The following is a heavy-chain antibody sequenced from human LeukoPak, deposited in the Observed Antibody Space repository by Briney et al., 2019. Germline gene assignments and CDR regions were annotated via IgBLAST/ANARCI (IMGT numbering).Heavy chain of an antibody. CDR1: GGSISTSYY. Sequence: SQTLSFTCTVAGGSISTSYYWGWIRQPPGKGLEWIGSTYFTGIPYYNPSLNRLVTISVDPSNNDYSQKLSFMTSTTTSVYYCARSNYSTGPFDRWGQGTLVTVSS. J-gene: IGHJ5*02. D-gene: IGHD2-8*02. V-gene: IGHV4-39*02. CDR2: TYFTGIP. CDR3: ARSNYSTGPFDR.